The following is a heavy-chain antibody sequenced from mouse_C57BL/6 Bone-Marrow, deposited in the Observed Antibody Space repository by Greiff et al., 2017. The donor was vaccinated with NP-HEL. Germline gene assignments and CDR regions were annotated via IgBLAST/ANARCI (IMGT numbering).Heavy chain of an antibody. Sequence: QVHVKQSGAELARPGASVKLSCKASGYTFTSYGISWVKQRTGQGLEWIGEIYPRSGNTYYNEKFKGKATLTADKSSSTAYMELRSLTSEDSAVYFCATAVVAPFAYWGQGTLVTVSA. V-gene: IGHV1-81*01. J-gene: IGHJ3*01. CDR3: ATAVVAPFAY. D-gene: IGHD1-1*01. CDR1: GYTFTSYG. CDR2: IYPRSGNT.